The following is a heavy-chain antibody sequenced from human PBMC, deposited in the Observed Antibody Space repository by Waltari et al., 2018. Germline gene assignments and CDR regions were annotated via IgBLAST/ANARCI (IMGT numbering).Heavy chain of an antibody. CDR2: LHQNGGP. Sequence: QVQLQQWGAELLEPSETLSLTCAVFGGSINEYFWNWIRQTPGNGLEWIGDLHQNGGPNSNPSLKSRVTISVDTSKNHVYLELRSLTAADTAVYYCARGLDLNYPDALDIWGQGTTVTVS. CDR3: ARGLDLNYPDALDI. CDR1: GGSINEYF. V-gene: IGHV4-34*02. J-gene: IGHJ3*02. D-gene: IGHD1-7*01.